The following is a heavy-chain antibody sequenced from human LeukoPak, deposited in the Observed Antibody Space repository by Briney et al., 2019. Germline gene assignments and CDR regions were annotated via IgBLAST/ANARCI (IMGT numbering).Heavy chain of an antibody. V-gene: IGHV4-34*01. J-gene: IGHJ3*02. D-gene: IGHD3-10*01. Sequence: PSETLSLTCAVYGGSFSGYYWSWIRQPPGKGLEWIGEINHSGSTNYNPSLKSRVTISVDTSKNQFSLKLSSVTAADTAVYYCARHPRNYYGSAAFDIWGQGTMVTVSS. CDR3: ARHPRNYYGSAAFDI. CDR1: GGSFSGYY. CDR2: INHSGST.